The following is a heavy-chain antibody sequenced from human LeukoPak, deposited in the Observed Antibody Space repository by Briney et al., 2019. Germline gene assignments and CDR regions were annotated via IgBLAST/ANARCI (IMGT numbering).Heavy chain of an antibody. D-gene: IGHD2/OR15-2a*01. Sequence: GGSLRLSCVASGFTFSNYAMNWVRQAPGKGLQWASGITGSGGSTYHADSVKGRFTISRDNSKNTLYLQMNSLRAEDTAIYYCAKERPQTTSFDYWGQGTLVTVSS. CDR2: ITGSGGST. CDR3: AKERPQTTSFDY. V-gene: IGHV3-23*01. CDR1: GFTFSNYA. J-gene: IGHJ4*02.